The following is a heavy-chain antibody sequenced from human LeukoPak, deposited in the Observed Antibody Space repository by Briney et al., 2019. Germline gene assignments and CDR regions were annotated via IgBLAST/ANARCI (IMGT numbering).Heavy chain of an antibody. Sequence: ASVKVSCKASGYTFTSYGISWVRQAPGQGLEWMGWISAYNGNTNYAQKLQGRVTMTTDTSTSTAYMELRSLRSDDTAVYYCARDIHSYYDSSGYYPRIDYWGQGTLVTVSS. V-gene: IGHV1-18*01. D-gene: IGHD3-22*01. CDR1: GYTFTSYG. CDR3: ARDIHSYYDSSGYYPRIDY. CDR2: ISAYNGNT. J-gene: IGHJ4*02.